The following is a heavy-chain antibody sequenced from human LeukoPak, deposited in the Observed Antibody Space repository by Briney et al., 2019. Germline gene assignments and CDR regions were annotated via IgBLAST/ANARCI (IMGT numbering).Heavy chain of an antibody. CDR2: IRYDGSNK. CDR1: GFTFSSYG. V-gene: IGHV3-30*02. D-gene: IGHD6-13*01. CDR3: ARDLRYSSSWYRVFDY. Sequence: GGSLRLSCAASGFTFSSYGMHWVRQAPGKGLGWVAFIRYDGSNKYYADSVKGRFTISRDNSKNTLYLQMNSLRAEDTAVYYCARDLRYSSSWYRVFDYWGQGTLVTVSS. J-gene: IGHJ4*02.